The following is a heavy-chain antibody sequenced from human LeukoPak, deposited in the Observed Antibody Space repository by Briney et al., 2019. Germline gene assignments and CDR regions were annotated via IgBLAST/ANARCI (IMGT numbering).Heavy chain of an antibody. J-gene: IGHJ4*02. CDR2: ISGGAGST. CDR1: GFSFSSSA. Sequence: GGSLRLSCAASGFSFSSSAMSWVRQAPGKGQEWVSGISGGAGSTYYADALKGRFTISRDNSKNTLYLQMSSLRAEDTAVYYCAKAGSIRFDYWGQGTLVTVSS. V-gene: IGHV3-23*01. D-gene: IGHD3-3*02. CDR3: AKAGSIRFDY.